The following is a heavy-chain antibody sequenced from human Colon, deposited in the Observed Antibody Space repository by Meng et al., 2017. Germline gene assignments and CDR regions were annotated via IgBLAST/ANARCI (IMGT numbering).Heavy chain of an antibody. V-gene: IGHV4-4*03. CDR1: SGSTSSSNW. Sequence: ESGPCLGKPPSTLSLSCAVSSGSTSSSNWWSWVRQPPGKGLEWIGEISQSGTTYYNPSLKSRVTITGDWSKNQFSLNLNSVTAADTALYYCVRQGMTSYSWGYWGQGTLVTVSS. D-gene: IGHD3-9*01. CDR3: VRQGMTSYSWGY. J-gene: IGHJ4*02. CDR2: ISQSGTT.